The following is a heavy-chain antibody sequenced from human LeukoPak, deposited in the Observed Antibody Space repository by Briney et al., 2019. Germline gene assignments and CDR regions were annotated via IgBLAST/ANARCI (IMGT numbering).Heavy chain of an antibody. CDR2: IIPIFGTA. CDR1: GGTFSSYA. V-gene: IGHV1-69*05. D-gene: IGHD4-17*01. Sequence: GASVKVSCKASGGTFSSYAISWVRQAPGQGLEWMGGIIPIFGTANYAQKFQGRVTITTDESTSTAYMELSSLRSEYTAVYYCAREGYGDYVFDYWGQGTLVTVSS. CDR3: AREGYGDYVFDY. J-gene: IGHJ4*02.